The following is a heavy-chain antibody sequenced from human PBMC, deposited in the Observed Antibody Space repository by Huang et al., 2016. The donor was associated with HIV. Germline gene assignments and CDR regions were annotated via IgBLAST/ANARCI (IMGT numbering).Heavy chain of an antibody. CDR2: IKQDESEK. CDR1: TFRLGAYW. Sequence: VESGGRLVQPGGALRLSWLGSTFRLGAYWMSWVRQSPGKGLELWANIKQDESEKYYVDSVKGRFNISRDNAKKVLFLEMNNVRVEDTATYYCATKTAAMDIWGQGTTVTVS. V-gene: IGHV3-7*01. J-gene: IGHJ6*02. CDR3: ATKTAAMDI. D-gene: IGHD1-7*01.